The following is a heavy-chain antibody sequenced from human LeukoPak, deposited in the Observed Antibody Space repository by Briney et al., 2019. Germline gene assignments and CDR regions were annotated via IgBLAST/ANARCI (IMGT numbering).Heavy chain of an antibody. CDR1: GSTFSSYA. V-gene: IGHV3-23*01. Sequence: GGSLRLSCAASGSTFSSYAMSWVRQAPGKGLEWVSAISDIGAATNYADSVKGRLTISRDNSKNTLYLQMNSLRAEDTAVYYCAKRSCSGGSCNFDYWGQGTLVTVSS. D-gene: IGHD2-15*01. CDR3: AKRSCSGGSCNFDY. CDR2: ISDIGAAT. J-gene: IGHJ4*02.